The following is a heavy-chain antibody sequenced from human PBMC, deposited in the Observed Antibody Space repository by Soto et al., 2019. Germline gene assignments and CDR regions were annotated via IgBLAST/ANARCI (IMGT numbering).Heavy chain of an antibody. CDR2: IYYSGST. CDR1: GGSVSSGSYY. V-gene: IGHV4-61*01. D-gene: IGHD3-10*01. Sequence: QVQLQESGPGLVKPSETLSLTCTVSGGSVSSGSYYWSWIRQPPGKGLEWIGYIYYSGSTNYNPSLKSRVTISVDTSKNQFSLKRSSVTAADTAVYYCAMITMVRGLGFDPWGQGTLVTVSS. J-gene: IGHJ5*02. CDR3: AMITMVRGLGFDP.